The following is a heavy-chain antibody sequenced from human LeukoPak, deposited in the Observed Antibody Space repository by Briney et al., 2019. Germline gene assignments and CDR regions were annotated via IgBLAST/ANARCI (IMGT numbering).Heavy chain of an antibody. J-gene: IGHJ6*02. CDR3: AKSVSALRNYYGMDV. CDR1: GFTFDDYA. Sequence: PGGSLRLSSAASGFTFDDYAMHWVRQAPGKGLEWVSGISWNSGSIGYADSVKGRFTISRDDAKNSLYLQMNSLRAEDTALYYCAKSVSALRNYYGMDVWGQGTTVTVSS. CDR2: ISWNSGSI. D-gene: IGHD1-14*01. V-gene: IGHV3-9*01.